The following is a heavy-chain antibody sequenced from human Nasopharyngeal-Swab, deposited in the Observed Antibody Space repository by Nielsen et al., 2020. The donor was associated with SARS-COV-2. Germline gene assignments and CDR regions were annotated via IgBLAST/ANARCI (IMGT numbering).Heavy chain of an antibody. D-gene: IGHD4-23*01. J-gene: IGHJ4*02. CDR3: AKDLGVESPLWFDY. CDR2: ISGSGGST. V-gene: IGHV3-23*01. CDR1: GFTFSSYA. Sequence: GGSLRLSCTVSGFTFSSYAMSCVRQATGKGLEWVSAISGSGGSTYYAESVKGRFTISRDNSKNTLYLQMSSLRAEDTAIYYCAKDLGVESPLWFDYWGQGTLLTVSS.